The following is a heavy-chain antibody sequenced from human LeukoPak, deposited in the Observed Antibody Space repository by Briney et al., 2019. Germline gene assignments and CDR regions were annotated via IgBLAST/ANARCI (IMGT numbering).Heavy chain of an antibody. V-gene: IGHV3-23*01. Sequence: GGSLRLSCAASGFTFSKYAMSWVRQAPGKGLEWVSGISVSGGSTHYADSVKGLFTISRDNSKNTLYLQMNSLRAEDTAVYYCAKPLIAAAGTNFDYWGQGTLVTVSS. CDR3: AKPLIAAAGTNFDY. CDR1: GFTFSKYA. CDR2: ISVSGGST. D-gene: IGHD6-13*01. J-gene: IGHJ4*02.